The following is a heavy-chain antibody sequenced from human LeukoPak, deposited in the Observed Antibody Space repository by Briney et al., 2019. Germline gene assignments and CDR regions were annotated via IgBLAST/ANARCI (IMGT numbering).Heavy chain of an antibody. Sequence: GGSLRLSCTASGFTLNSYSMNWVRRAPGKWLEWVASISGGSRNIDYADSVKGRFTISRDNAKSSLYLQMNSLRDEDTAVYYCAGDRPTSFDYWGQGTLVTVSS. V-gene: IGHV3-21*01. CDR1: GFTLNSYS. J-gene: IGHJ4*02. CDR2: ISGGSRNI. CDR3: AGDRPTSFDY.